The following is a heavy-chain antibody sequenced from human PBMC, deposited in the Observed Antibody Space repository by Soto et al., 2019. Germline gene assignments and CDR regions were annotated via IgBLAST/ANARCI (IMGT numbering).Heavy chain of an antibody. Sequence: QVQLVESGGGVVQPGRSLRLSCAASGFTFSWSGMHWVRQAPGKGLEWVAVISYDGSNKYYVDSVKGRFTISRDNSKKTLYLQMNSLRAEDTAVYYCEKDLSGGWTLDYWGQGSLVTVSS. J-gene: IGHJ4*02. V-gene: IGHV3-30*18. CDR3: EKDLSGGWTLDY. CDR2: ISYDGSNK. D-gene: IGHD6-19*01. CDR1: GFTFSWSG.